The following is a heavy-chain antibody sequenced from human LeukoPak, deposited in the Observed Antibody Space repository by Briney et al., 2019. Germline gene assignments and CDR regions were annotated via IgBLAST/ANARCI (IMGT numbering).Heavy chain of an antibody. CDR2: INAGNGNT. D-gene: IGHD2-15*01. CDR1: GYTFTSYA. CDR3: ARVPRPLVAATHYFDY. J-gene: IGHJ4*02. Sequence: ASVKVSCKASGYTFTSYAMHWVRQAPGQRLEWMGWINAGNGNTKYSQKFQGRVTITADESTSTAYMELSSLRSEDTAVYYCARVPRPLVAATHYFDYWGQGTLVTVSS. V-gene: IGHV1-3*01.